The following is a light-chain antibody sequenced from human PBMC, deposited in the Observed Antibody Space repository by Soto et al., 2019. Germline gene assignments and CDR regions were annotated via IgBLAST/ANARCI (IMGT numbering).Light chain of an antibody. Sequence: QSVLTQPPSVSGAPGQRVTISCTGSSSNIGAGYDVDWYQQLPGTAPKLLIYGNSNRPSGVPDRFSGSKSGTSASLAITGLLAEDDDDYYCQAYDSSRSGVVFGGGTKLTVL. CDR3: QAYDSSRSGVV. J-gene: IGLJ2*01. CDR2: GNS. V-gene: IGLV1-40*01. CDR1: SSNIGAGYD.